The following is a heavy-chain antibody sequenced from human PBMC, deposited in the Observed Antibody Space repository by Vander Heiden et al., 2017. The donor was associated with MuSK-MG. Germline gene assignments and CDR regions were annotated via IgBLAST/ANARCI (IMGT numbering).Heavy chain of an antibody. CDR1: GGSISSGGYY. J-gene: IGHJ4*02. D-gene: IGHD6-19*01. CDR3: ARASRSRIAVAGSFDY. Sequence: QVQLQESGPGLVKPSRTLSLTCTVPGGSISSGGYYWSWIRQHPGKGLEWIGYIYYSGSTYYNPSLKSRVTISVDTSKNQFSLKLSSVTAADTAVYYCARASRSRIAVAGSFDYWGQGTLVTVSS. CDR2: IYYSGST. V-gene: IGHV4-31*03.